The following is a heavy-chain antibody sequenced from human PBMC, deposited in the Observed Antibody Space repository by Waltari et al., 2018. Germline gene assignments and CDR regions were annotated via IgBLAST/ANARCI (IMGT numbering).Heavy chain of an antibody. Sequence: QLQLQESGPGLVKPSETLSLTCTVSGGSISSSSSYWGWIRQPPGKGLEWIGSIYYSGSTYYNPSLKSRVTISVDTSKNQFSLKLSSVTAADTAVYYCARHQKYSYDYYWGQGTLVTVSS. D-gene: IGHD5-18*01. J-gene: IGHJ4*02. CDR1: GGSISSSSSY. CDR3: ARHQKYSYDYY. CDR2: IYYSGST. V-gene: IGHV4-39*01.